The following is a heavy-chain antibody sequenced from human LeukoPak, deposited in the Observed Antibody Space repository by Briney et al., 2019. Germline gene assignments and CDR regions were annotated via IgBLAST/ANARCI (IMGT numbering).Heavy chain of an antibody. D-gene: IGHD6-19*01. CDR1: GFTFSSYE. CDR2: IDSSGSNI. J-gene: IGHJ4*02. V-gene: IGHV3-48*03. Sequence: GGSLRLSCAASGFTFSSYEMNWVRQAPGKGLEWVSYIDSSGSNIHYADSVKGRFTISRDNSKNTLFLQMNSLRAEDTAVYYCAKDHSSGWPYCFPYWGQGTLVTVSS. CDR3: AKDHSSGWPYCFPY.